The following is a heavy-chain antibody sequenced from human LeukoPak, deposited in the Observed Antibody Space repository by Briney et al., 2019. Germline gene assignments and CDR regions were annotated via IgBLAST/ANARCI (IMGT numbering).Heavy chain of an antibody. J-gene: IGHJ4*02. CDR2: QSDTGYYR. V-gene: IGHV3-23*01. CDR1: GFTFGDFA. CDR3: AKADIYCSSTSCLYFDY. D-gene: IGHD2-2*01. Sequence: GGSLRLSCTGSGFTFGDFAMSWVRQAPGKGLEWVSDQSDTGYYRNYADSAKGRFTISRDNSKNTLYLQMNSLRAGDTAVYYCAKADIYCSSTSCLYFDYWGQGTLVTVSS.